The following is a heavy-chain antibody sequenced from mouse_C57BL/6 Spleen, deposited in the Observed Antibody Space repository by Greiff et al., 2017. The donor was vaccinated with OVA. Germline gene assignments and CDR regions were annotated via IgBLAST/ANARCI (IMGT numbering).Heavy chain of an antibody. Sequence: DVQLVESGGGLVKPGGSLKLSCAASGFTFSDYGMHWVRQAPEKGLEWVAYISSGSSTIYYADTVKGRFTISRDNAKNTLFLQMTSLRSEDTAMYYCATGYYGNWYFDVWGTGTTVTVSS. V-gene: IGHV5-17*01. J-gene: IGHJ1*03. CDR3: ATGYYGNWYFDV. D-gene: IGHD1-1*01. CDR1: GFTFSDYG. CDR2: ISSGSSTI.